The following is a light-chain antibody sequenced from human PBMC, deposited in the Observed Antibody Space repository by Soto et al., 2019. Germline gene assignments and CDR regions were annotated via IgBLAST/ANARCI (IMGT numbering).Light chain of an antibody. V-gene: IGKV3-15*01. CDR3: QQYDERPPTLS. J-gene: IGKJ4*01. Sequence: EIVMTQSPATLSVSPGERATLSCRASQSVSTNLAWYQQKPGQAPRLLIYAASVRANGIPARFSGSGSGTEVTLTISSLQSADFAVYYCQQYDERPPTLSFGGGTKVEI. CDR2: AAS. CDR1: QSVSTN.